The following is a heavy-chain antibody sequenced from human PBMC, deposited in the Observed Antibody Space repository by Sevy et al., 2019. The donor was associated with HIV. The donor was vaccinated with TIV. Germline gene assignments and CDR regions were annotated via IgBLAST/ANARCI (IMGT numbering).Heavy chain of an antibody. CDR3: VRGTVVSLGGAWFDP. CDR1: GFDFTEHQ. V-gene: IGHV3-13*04. Sequence: GGSLRLSCVASGFDFTEHQMHWVRQPVGKGLEWIAAIGIYGDTYYMGSVKGRFTISREDANNSLFLQLASLTVGDTATYCWVRGTVVSLGGAWFDPWGQGTLVTVSS. D-gene: IGHD3-10*01. CDR2: IGIYGDT. J-gene: IGHJ5*02.